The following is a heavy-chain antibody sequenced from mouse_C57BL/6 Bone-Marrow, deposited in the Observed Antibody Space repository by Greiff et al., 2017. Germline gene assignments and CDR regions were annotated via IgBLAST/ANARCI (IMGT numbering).Heavy chain of an antibody. CDR2: IDPENGDT. D-gene: IGHD2-2*01. V-gene: IGHV14-4*01. CDR1: GFNIKDDY. Sequence: VQLQQSGAELVRPGASVKLSCTASGFNIKDDYMHWVKQRPEQGLEWIGWIDPENGDTEYASKFQGKATITADTPSNTAYLQLSSLTSEDTAVYYCTSLLCLSYWGQGTLVTVSA. CDR3: TSLLCLSY. J-gene: IGHJ3*01.